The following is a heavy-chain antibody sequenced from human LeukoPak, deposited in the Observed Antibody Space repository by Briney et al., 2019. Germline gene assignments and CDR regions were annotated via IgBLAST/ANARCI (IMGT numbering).Heavy chain of an antibody. V-gene: IGHV4-30-4*01. CDR1: GASISTGDYY. Sequence: SETLSLTSTVSGASISTGDYYWSWIRQPPGKGLEWIGYIYSGSTHYNPSLKSRVTISVDTSRNQFSLKLSSVTAADTAVYYCARGPNYVWGSYRYFDYWGQGTLVTVSS. CDR2: IYSGST. D-gene: IGHD3-16*02. CDR3: ARGPNYVWGSYRYFDY. J-gene: IGHJ4*02.